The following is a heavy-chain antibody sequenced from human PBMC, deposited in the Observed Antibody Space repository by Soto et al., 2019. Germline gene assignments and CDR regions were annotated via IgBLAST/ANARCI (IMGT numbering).Heavy chain of an antibody. D-gene: IGHD2-2*01. V-gene: IGHV1-8*01. CDR1: GYTFTSYD. CDR2: MNPDSRNT. Sequence: QVQLVQSGAEVKEPGASVRVSCKASGYTFTSYDINWVRQATGQGLEWMGWMNPDSRNTGYAQKFQGRVTITRDTSISTAYMELTSLRSEDTAVYYCARLARHQLPTIDFWGQGTLVTVSS. CDR3: ARLARHQLPTIDF. J-gene: IGHJ4*02.